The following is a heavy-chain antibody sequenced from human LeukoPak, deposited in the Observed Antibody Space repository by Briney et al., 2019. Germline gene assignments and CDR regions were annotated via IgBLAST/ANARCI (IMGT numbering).Heavy chain of an antibody. CDR3: ASERNAGPFDY. J-gene: IGHJ4*02. D-gene: IGHD2-8*01. CDR2: IYSGGST. Sequence: TGGSLRLSCAASGFTVSSNYMSWVRQAPGKGLEWVSVIYSGGSTYYADSVKGRFTISRDNSKNTLYLQMNSLRAEDTAVYYCASERNAGPFDYWGQGTLVTVSS. CDR1: GFTVSSNY. V-gene: IGHV3-66*01.